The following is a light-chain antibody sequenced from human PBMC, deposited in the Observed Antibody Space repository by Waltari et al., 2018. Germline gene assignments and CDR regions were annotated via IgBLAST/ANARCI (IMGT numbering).Light chain of an antibody. CDR2: DAS. J-gene: IGKJ2*01. V-gene: IGKV1-16*02. CDR3: QQYHTYPFT. Sequence: DIQMTQSPSSLSASVGDRVTITCRASQGIYNYLAWFQQKPGQAPKSLIYDASRLQSGVPSKFSGSGSGTDFTLTISSLQPEDFATYYCQQYHTYPFTFGQGTKLEIK. CDR1: QGIYNY.